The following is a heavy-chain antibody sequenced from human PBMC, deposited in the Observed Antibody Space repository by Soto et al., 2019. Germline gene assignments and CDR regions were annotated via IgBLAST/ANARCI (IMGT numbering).Heavy chain of an antibody. CDR3: AREGPAPYYYYGMAV. V-gene: IGHV1-18*01. Sequence: QVQLVQSRGEVKKPGASVKVSCKTSGYSFTTYGISWVRQAPGQGLEWMGWISGYNGNTNYAQNLQGRVTMITATSTSTAYMALMSLRSDDTAVYYCAREGPAPYYYYGMAVWGQGSTVTVSS. CDR2: ISGYNGNT. J-gene: IGHJ6*01. CDR1: GYSFTTYG.